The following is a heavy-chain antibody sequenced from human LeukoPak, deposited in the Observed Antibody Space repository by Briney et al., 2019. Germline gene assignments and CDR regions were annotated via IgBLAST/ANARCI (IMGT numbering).Heavy chain of an antibody. CDR2: IYTSGST. Sequence: SQTLSLTCTVSGGSISSGSYYWRWLRQPAGKGLEWIGRIYTSGSTNYNPSLKSRVTISVDTSKNQFSLKLSSVAAADTAVYYCARGVVVPTAMGTVWFDPWGQGTLVTVSS. CDR3: ARGVVVPTAMGTVWFDP. J-gene: IGHJ5*02. V-gene: IGHV4-61*02. CDR1: GGSISSGSYY. D-gene: IGHD2-2*01.